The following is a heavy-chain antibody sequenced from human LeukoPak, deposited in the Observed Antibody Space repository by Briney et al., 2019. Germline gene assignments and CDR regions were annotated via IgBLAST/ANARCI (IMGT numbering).Heavy chain of an antibody. J-gene: IGHJ6*02. CDR1: GFTFSTYA. CDR2: ISGGGDGT. V-gene: IGHV3-23*01. CDR3: AKATKWELLIRKRYYYYYGMDV. Sequence: GGSLRLSCAASGFTFSTYAMSWVRQAPGKGREWVSAISGGGDGTYYVDSVKGRFTISRDSSKNTLYLQMSSLRVEDTAVYYCAKATKWELLIRKRYYYYYGMDVWGQGTTVTVSS. D-gene: IGHD1-26*01.